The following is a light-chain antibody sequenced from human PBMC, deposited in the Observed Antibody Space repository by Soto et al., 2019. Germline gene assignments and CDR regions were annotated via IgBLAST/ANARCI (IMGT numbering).Light chain of an antibody. CDR1: RGISTS. V-gene: IGKV1-5*03. Sequence: DIQMTQSPSSVSASVGDGVTITCRASRGISTSLGWYQQKPGKAPKLLIYKASTLKSGVPSRFSGSGSGTEFTLTISSLQPDDFATYYCQHYNSYSEAFGQGTRLEI. CDR2: KAS. J-gene: IGKJ5*01. CDR3: QHYNSYSEA.